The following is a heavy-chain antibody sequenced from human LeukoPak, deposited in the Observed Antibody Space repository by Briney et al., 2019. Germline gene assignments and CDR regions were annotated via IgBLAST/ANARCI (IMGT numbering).Heavy chain of an antibody. J-gene: IGHJ4*02. CDR2: IYYTGST. V-gene: IGHV4-61*01. Sequence: SETLSLTCTVSGGSVSSGTYYWSWIRQPPGKGLEWIGYIYYTGSTNYNPSLKSRLTISVDTSRNQFSLKLSSVTAADTAVYYCARRGGSGRSFDYWGQGTLVTVSS. D-gene: IGHD3-10*01. CDR1: GGSVSSGTYY. CDR3: ARRGGSGRSFDY.